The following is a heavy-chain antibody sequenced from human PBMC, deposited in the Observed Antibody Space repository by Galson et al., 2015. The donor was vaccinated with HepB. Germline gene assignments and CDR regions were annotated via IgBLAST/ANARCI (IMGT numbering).Heavy chain of an antibody. CDR1: GDSISNSNYY. CDR3: ARDRYSHNLDAEY. J-gene: IGHJ4*02. Sequence: ETLSLTCTVSGDSISNSNYYWAWIRQPPGKGLEWIATIYHRGNTYYNPSLQHRVTISIDTSRNEFYLKANSVAAADTALYYCARDRYSHNLDAEYWGQGTLVTVSS. V-gene: IGHV4-39*02. D-gene: IGHD3/OR15-3a*01. CDR2: IYHRGNT.